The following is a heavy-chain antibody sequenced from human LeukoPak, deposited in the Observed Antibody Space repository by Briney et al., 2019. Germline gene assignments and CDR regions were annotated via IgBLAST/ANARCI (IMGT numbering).Heavy chain of an antibody. V-gene: IGHV3-23*01. CDR1: GFTFNTHA. J-gene: IGHJ4*02. D-gene: IGHD5-18*01. CDR3: SKDHGYSYYYLDY. Sequence: WGTLRLTCAASGFTFNTHAMSWVRHAQGQGQEWDSGINGNGASTYYSDSAKGRFTISRYNSKNTLYPQMSTLRAEATAVYYCSKDHGYSYYYLDYWGQGTLVTVSS. CDR2: INGNGAST.